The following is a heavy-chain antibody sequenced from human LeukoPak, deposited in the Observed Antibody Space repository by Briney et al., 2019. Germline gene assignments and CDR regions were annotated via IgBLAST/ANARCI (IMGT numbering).Heavy chain of an antibody. D-gene: IGHD3-16*01. V-gene: IGHV3-66*02. CDR3: ARDWDGGYFDY. CDR2: IYSGGST. Sequence: PGGSLRLSCAASGFTVSSNYMSWVRQAPGKGLERVSVIYSGGSTYYADSVKGRFTISRDNSKNTLYLQMNSLRAEDTAVYYCARDWDGGYFDYWGQGTLVTVSS. CDR1: GFTVSSNY. J-gene: IGHJ4*02.